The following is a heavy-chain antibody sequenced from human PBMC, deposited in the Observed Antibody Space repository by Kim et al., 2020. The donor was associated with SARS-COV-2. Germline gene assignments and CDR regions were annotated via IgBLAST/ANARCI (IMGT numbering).Heavy chain of an antibody. CDR3: ARDLGSGAGGYYYGMNV. J-gene: IGHJ6*02. D-gene: IGHD6-19*01. Sequence: VKGRFTISRDNSKNTLYLQMNSLRAEDTAVYYCARDLGSGAGGYYYGMNVWGQGTTVTVSS. V-gene: IGHV3-30*07.